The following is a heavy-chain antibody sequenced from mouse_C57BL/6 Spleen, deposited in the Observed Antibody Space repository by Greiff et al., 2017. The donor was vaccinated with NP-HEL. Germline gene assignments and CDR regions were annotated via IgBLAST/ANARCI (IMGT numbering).Heavy chain of an antibody. D-gene: IGHD1-1*01. CDR3: TTGFITTVIARYFDV. V-gene: IGHV14-1*01. CDR2: IDPEDGDT. J-gene: IGHJ1*03. Sequence: VQLQQSGAELVRPGASVKLSCTASGFNIKDYYMHWVKQRPEQGLEWIGRIDPEDGDTEYAPKFQGKATMTADTSSNTAHLQLSSLTSEDTAVYYCTTGFITTVIARYFDVWGTGTTVTVSS. CDR1: GFNIKDYY.